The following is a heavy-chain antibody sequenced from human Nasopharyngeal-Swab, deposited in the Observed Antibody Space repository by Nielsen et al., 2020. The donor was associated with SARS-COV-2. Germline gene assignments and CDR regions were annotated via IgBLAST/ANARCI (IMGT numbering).Heavy chain of an antibody. CDR3: ARRRIGYSYGKYGMDV. CDR2: ISSSSSYI. CDR1: GFTFSSYS. Sequence: GGSLRLSCAASGFTFSSYSMNWVRQAPGKGLEWVSSISSSSSYIYYADSVKGRFTISRDNAKNSLYLQMNSLRAEDTAVYYCARRRIGYSYGKYGMDVWGQGTTVTVSS. D-gene: IGHD5-18*01. J-gene: IGHJ6*02. V-gene: IGHV3-21*01.